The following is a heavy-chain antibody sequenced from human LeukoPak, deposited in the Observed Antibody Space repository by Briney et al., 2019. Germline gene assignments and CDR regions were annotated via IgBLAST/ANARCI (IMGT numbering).Heavy chain of an antibody. CDR2: IIPIFGTA. D-gene: IGHD2-15*01. V-gene: IGHV1-69*01. Sequence: ASVKLSCKASGGTFSSYAISWVRQAPGQGLEWTGGIIPIFGTANYAQKLQGRVTITADESTSTAYMELSSLRSEDTAVYYCARERGYCSGGSCYSLDYWGQGTLVTVSS. CDR3: ARERGYCSGGSCYSLDY. J-gene: IGHJ4*02. CDR1: GGTFSSYA.